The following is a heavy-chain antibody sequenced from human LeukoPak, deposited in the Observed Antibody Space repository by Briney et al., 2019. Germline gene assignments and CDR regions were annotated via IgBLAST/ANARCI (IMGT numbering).Heavy chain of an antibody. J-gene: IGHJ4*02. CDR3: ARDIGAWSAY. D-gene: IGHD2-8*02. CDR2: IKQDESEI. CDR1: GFTLSSHW. Sequence: AGGSLRLSCVASGFTLSSHWMHWVRQAPGKGLEWVANIKQDESEIYYVDSVKGRFTISRDNAEDSLYLQMNSLRAEGTAVYYYARDIGAWSAYWGQGTLVTVSS. V-gene: IGHV3-7*01.